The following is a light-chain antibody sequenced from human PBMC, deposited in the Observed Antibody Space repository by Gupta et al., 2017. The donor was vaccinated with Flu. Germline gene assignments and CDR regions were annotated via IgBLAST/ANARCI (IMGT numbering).Light chain of an antibody. CDR2: SSN. CDR3: AAWDDSLTGPYV. Sequence: QSFLTQPPSVSGTPGQRVTISCSGSLSDIGSKDVEWYQQLPGMAPRLLIFSSNQRPSGVSARFSASKSGTAASLAISXLXSDDEGXYFCAAWDDSLTGPYVFGTGT. J-gene: IGLJ1*01. V-gene: IGLV1-47*02. CDR1: LSDIGSKD.